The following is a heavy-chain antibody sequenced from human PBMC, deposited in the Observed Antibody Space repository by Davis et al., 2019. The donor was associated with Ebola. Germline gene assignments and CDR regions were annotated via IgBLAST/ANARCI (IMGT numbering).Heavy chain of an antibody. J-gene: IGHJ4*02. CDR3: TKQSGRTWGVDY. CDR1: GFTFSGSA. CDR2: IRTKPNSYAT. D-gene: IGHD1-26*01. V-gene: IGHV3-73*01. Sequence: GGSLRLSCAASGFTFSGSAIHWVRQASGTGLEWLGRIRTKPNSYATTYATSVKGRFTISRDDSKNTAYLQMNSLKIEDTAVYYCTKQSGRTWGVDYWGQGTLVTVSS.